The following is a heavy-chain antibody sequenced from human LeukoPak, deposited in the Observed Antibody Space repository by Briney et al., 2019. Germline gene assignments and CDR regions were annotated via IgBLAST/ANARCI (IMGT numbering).Heavy chain of an antibody. J-gene: IGHJ6*02. D-gene: IGHD6-19*01. CDR1: GVSISRYY. CDR2: IYYSGST. Sequence: SETLTLTCTVSGVSISRYYWSWIRQPPGKGLEWIGYIYYSGSTNYNPSLKSRVTISVDTSKSQFSLKLSSVTAADTAVYYCARLGGWPPYYYYGMDVWGQGTTVTVSS. CDR3: ARLGGWPPYYYYGMDV. V-gene: IGHV4-59*08.